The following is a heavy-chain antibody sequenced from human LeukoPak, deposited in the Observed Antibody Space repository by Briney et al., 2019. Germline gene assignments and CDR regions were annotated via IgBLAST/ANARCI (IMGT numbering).Heavy chain of an antibody. CDR3: ARDELPDIVVVVAAENWFDP. Sequence: GSLRLSCAASGFTFSSYSMNWVRQAPGKGLEWVSSISSSSSYIYYADSVKGRFTISRDNAKNSLYLQMNSLRAEDTAVYYCARDELPDIVVVVAAENWFDPWGQGTLVTVSS. D-gene: IGHD2-15*01. CDR2: ISSSSSYI. J-gene: IGHJ5*02. V-gene: IGHV3-21*01. CDR1: GFTFSSYS.